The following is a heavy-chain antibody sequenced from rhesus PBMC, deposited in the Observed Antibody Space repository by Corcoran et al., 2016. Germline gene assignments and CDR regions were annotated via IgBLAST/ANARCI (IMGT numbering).Heavy chain of an antibody. J-gene: IGHJ4*01. CDR1: GGSISSSY. V-gene: IGHV4-169*01. CDR2: IYGSGSST. CDR3: ARTKTGYSGSFHFDY. D-gene: IGHD6-25*01. Sequence: LQLQESGPGLVKPSETLSVTCAVSGGSISSSYWSWIRQAPGKGLEWIGYIYGSGSSTNYNPSLKSRVTLSVDTSKNQLSVKLSSVTAADTAVYYCARTKTGYSGSFHFDYWGQGVLVTVSS.